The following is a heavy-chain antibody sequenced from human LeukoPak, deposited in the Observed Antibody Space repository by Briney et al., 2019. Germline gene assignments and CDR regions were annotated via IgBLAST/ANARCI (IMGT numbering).Heavy chain of an antibody. D-gene: IGHD2-2*01. CDR3: ARAGSYCSSTSCPGWFDP. V-gene: IGHV4-30-2*01. CDR1: GGSISSGGYS. J-gene: IGHJ5*02. CDR2: IYHSGST. Sequence: SETLSLTCAVSGGSISSGGYSWSWIRQPPGKGLEWIGYIYHSGSTYYNPSLKSRVTISVDRSKNQFSLKLSSVTAADTAVYYCARAGSYCSSTSCPGWFDPWGQGTLVTVSS.